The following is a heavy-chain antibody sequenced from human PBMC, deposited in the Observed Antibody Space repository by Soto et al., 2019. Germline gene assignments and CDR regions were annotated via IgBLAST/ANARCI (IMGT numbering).Heavy chain of an antibody. CDR3: ARDGGVLRFLEWLS. D-gene: IGHD3-3*01. CDR1: GGSISSGGYY. J-gene: IGHJ5*02. CDR2: IYYSGST. V-gene: IGHV4-31*03. Sequence: PSETLSLTCTVSGGSISSGGYYWSWIRQHPGKGLEWIGYIYYSGSTYYNPSLKSRVTISVDTSKNQFSLKLSSVTAADTAVYYCARDGGVLRFLEWLSWGQGTLVTVSS.